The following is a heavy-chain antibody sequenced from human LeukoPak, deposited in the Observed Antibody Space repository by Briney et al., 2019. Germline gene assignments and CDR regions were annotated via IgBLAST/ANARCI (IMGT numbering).Heavy chain of an antibody. CDR1: GYTFTGYY. J-gene: IGHJ3*02. CDR3: ARALYSSGWYFDDAFDI. V-gene: IGHV1-46*01. D-gene: IGHD6-19*01. Sequence: ASVKVSCKASGYTFTGYYMHWVRQAPGQGLEWMGIINPSGGSTSYAQKFQGRVTMTRDMSTSTVYMELSSLRSEDTAVYYCARALYSSGWYFDDAFDIWGQGTMVTVSS. CDR2: INPSGGST.